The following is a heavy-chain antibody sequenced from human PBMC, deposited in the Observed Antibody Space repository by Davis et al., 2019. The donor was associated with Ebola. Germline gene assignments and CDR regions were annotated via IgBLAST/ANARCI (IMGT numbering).Heavy chain of an antibody. CDR3: ARDRHDSSAYGF. J-gene: IGHJ4*02. D-gene: IGHD3-22*01. CDR1: GGFISYGGYY. Sequence: SETLSLTCSVSGGFISYGGYYWSWLRQHPGKGLEWIGSMFYSGYTYYNPSLKSRVTISLDTSKNQFSLRLNSVTAADTAIYFCARDRHDSSAYGFWGQGILVTVSS. CDR2: MFYSGYT. V-gene: IGHV4-39*07.